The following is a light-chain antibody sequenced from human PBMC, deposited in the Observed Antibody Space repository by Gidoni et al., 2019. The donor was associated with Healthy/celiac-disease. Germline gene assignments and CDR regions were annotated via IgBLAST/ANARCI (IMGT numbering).Light chain of an antibody. V-gene: IGKV3-11*01. J-gene: IGKJ4*01. CDR2: DAS. CDR3: QQRSNWPLT. Sequence: EIVLTQSPATLSLSPGEGATSSCRTSQSVSSYLAWYQQKPGQAPRLLIYDASNRATGIPTRFSGSGSGTDFTLTISSLEPEDFAVYYCQQRSNWPLTFXGXTKVXIK. CDR1: QSVSSY.